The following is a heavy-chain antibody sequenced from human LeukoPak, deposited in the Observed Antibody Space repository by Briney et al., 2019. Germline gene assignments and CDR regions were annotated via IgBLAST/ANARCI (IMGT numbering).Heavy chain of an antibody. CDR1: GYTFTSYA. CDR3: ARVRRPPYYYDSSGSKSGAFDI. J-gene: IGHJ3*02. V-gene: IGHV1-3*01. Sequence: ASVKVSCKASGYTFTSYAMHWVRQAPGQRLEWMGWINAGNGNTKYSQKFQGRVTITRDTSASTAYMELSSLRSEDTAVYYCARVRRPPYYYDSSGSKSGAFDIWGQGTMVTVSS. D-gene: IGHD3-22*01. CDR2: INAGNGNT.